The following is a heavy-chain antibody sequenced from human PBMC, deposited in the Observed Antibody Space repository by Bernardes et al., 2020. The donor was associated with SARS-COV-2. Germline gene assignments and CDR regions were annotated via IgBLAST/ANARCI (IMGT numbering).Heavy chain of an antibody. V-gene: IGHV3-15*07. CDR2: IKRKNDPGTI. D-gene: IGHD4-17*01. J-gene: IGHJ4*02. Sequence: GGSLRLSCVASGLTFSDAWMHWVRQAPGKGLEWVGRIKRKNDPGTIDYAAPVKGRFTISRDDSINTLYLQMNSLESDDAAMYYCVADHGGPRYWGQGSLVTVSS. CDR3: VADHGGPRY. CDR1: GLTFSDAW.